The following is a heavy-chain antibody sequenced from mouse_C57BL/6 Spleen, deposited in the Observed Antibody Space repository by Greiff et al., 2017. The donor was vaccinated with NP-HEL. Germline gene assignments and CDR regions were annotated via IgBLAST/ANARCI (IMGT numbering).Heavy chain of an antibody. J-gene: IGHJ3*01. Sequence: QVHVKQPGTELVKPGASVKLSCKASGYTFTSYWMHWVKQRPGQGLEWIGNINPSNGGTNYNEKFKSKATLTVDKASSTAYMQLSSLTSEDSAVYYCAAIYDDYDGGFAYWGQGTLVTVSA. V-gene: IGHV1-53*01. CDR2: INPSNGGT. CDR3: AAIYDDYDGGFAY. CDR1: GYTFTSYW. D-gene: IGHD2-4*01.